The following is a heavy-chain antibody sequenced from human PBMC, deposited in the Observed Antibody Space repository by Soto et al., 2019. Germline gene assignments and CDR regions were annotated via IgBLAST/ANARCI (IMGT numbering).Heavy chain of an antibody. Sequence: GGSLSLSCAASGFPFSNYAMSWVRQAPGKGLEWVSAIVGGGDSTYYADSVKGRFTISRDNAKNSLYLQMNSLRAEDTAVYYCARDQLYYNDISGRPLNAFDVWGQGTMVTVSS. CDR2: IVGGGDST. CDR3: ARDQLYYNDISGRPLNAFDV. J-gene: IGHJ3*01. V-gene: IGHV3-23*01. D-gene: IGHD3-22*01. CDR1: GFPFSNYA.